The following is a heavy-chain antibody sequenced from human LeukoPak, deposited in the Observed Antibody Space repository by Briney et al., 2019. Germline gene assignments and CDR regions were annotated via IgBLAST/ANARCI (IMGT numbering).Heavy chain of an antibody. J-gene: IGHJ4*02. CDR1: GGSINSYY. CDR2: IYSSGST. D-gene: IGHD5-18*01. V-gene: IGHV4-4*07. CDR3: AREGYSYGSSDY. Sequence: KSSETLSLTCTVAGGSINSYYWSWIRQPAGKGLEWIGHIYSSGSTNYNPSLKSRVTMSVDTSKNQFSLKLTSVTAADTAVYYCAREGYSYGSSDYWGQGTLVTVSS.